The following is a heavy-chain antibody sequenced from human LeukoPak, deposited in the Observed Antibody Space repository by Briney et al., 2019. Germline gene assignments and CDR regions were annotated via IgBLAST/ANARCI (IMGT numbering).Heavy chain of an antibody. CDR1: GYSISSGYY. Sequence: SETLSLTCTVSGYSISSGYYWGWIRPPPGKGLEWIGSIYHSGSTYYNPSLKSRVTISADTSKNQFSLRLSSVTAADTAVYYCARDRVEMASDAFDIWGQGTMVTVSS. J-gene: IGHJ3*02. D-gene: IGHD5-24*01. CDR2: IYHSGST. V-gene: IGHV4-38-2*02. CDR3: ARDRVEMASDAFDI.